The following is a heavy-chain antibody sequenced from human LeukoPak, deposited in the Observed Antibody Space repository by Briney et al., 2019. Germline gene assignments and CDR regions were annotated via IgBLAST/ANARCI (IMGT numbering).Heavy chain of an antibody. CDR1: GFTFTSYS. J-gene: IGHJ5*02. CDR2: ISSGSSYI. CDR3: ARQFCSSSSCSNYNWFDP. V-gene: IGHV3-21*01. Sequence: PGGSLRLSCAASGFTFTSYSMNWVRQAPGKGLEWVSSISSGSSYIYYADSVKGRFTISRDNAKNSLYLQMNSLRGEDTAVYYCARQFCSSSSCSNYNWFDPWGQGTLVTVSS. D-gene: IGHD2-2*01.